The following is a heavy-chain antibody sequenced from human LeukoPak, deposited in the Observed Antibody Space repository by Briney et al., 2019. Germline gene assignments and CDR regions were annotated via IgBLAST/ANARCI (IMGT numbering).Heavy chain of an antibody. D-gene: IGHD3-10*01. V-gene: IGHV3-23*01. CDR2: ISGSGAST. J-gene: IGHJ4*02. Sequence: GGSLRLSCAVSGFTFSTYAMSWVGQAPGKGLEWVSGISGSGASTYYADSVKGRFTISRDNSKNTLYLQMNSLRAEDKAIYYCAKRTDGSGTYYSFDFWGQGTLVTVSS. CDR3: AKRTDGSGTYYSFDF. CDR1: GFTFSTYA.